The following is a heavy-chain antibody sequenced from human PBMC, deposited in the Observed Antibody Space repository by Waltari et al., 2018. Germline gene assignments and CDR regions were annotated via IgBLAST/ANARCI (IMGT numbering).Heavy chain of an antibody. Sequence: QVQLVQSGTEVKKPGASVKVSCKASGYTFAGHYLHWVRQAPGQGLEWMGCVNPKSGETSEALRLQGRVTVTTDTATTTAFMELSDLTSDDTAIYYCAKDRYTSTWGSGTGDSWGQGTLVTVSS. CDR2: VNPKSGET. D-gene: IGHD2-2*02. J-gene: IGHJ4*02. CDR3: AKDRYTSTWGSGTGDS. CDR1: GYTFAGHY. V-gene: IGHV1-2*02.